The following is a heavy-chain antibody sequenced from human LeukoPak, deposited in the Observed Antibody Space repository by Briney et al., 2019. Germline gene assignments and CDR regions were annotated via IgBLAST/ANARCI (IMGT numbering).Heavy chain of an antibody. D-gene: IGHD5-18*01. J-gene: IGHJ4*02. V-gene: IGHV3-53*01. CDR2: IYSGGST. Sequence: GGSLRLSCAVSGFTLSSSVIHWVRQAPGKGLEWVSVIYSGGSTYYADSVKGRFTISRDNSKNTLYLQMNSLRAEDTAVYYCARVGVVSGYSYGQPWYFDYWGQGTLVTVSS. CDR3: ARVGVVSGYSYGQPWYFDY. CDR1: GFTLSSSV.